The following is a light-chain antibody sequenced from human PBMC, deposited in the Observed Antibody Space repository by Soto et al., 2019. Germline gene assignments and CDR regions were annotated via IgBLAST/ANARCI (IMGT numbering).Light chain of an antibody. CDR2: YDS. J-gene: IGLJ1*01. CDR3: QVWDITTDHYV. Sequence: SYELTQPPSVSVAPEKTXRLTCRGDNIGSKRVHWYRQKPGQAPVLVIYYDSDRPSGIPERFSGSNSGNTATLTINRVEAGDEADYYCQVWDITTDHYVFGTGTKLTVL. CDR1: NIGSKR. V-gene: IGLV3-21*04.